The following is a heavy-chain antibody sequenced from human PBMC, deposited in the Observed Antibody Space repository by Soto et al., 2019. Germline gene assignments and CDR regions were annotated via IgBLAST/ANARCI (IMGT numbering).Heavy chain of an antibody. CDR1: GFTFSNYG. J-gene: IGHJ4*02. D-gene: IGHD5-18*01. Sequence: QVELVESGGGVVQPGGSLRLSCAASGFTFSNYGLHWVRQAPGKGLEWAAVISFDGSNKYYADSMKGRFTVSRDNSKNTLYLQMTSLRTRDTAMYYSEIFLREVGPAMIPGAYWGQGTLVTVSS. V-gene: IGHV3-30*03. CDR2: ISFDGSNK. CDR3: EIFLREVGPAMIPGAY.